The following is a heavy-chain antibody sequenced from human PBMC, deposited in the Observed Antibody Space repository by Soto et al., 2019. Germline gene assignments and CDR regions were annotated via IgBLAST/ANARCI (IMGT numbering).Heavy chain of an antibody. V-gene: IGHV3-30-3*01. Sequence: QVQLVESGGGVVQPGRSLRLSCAASGFTFSSYAMHWVRQAPGKALEWVAVISYDGSNKDYADSVKGRFTISRDNSKNTLYLKMNSLSAEDTAGYYCAREVKGRLDYWGQGTLVTVSS. CDR3: AREVKGRLDY. CDR2: ISYDGSNK. J-gene: IGHJ4*02. CDR1: GFTFSSYA. D-gene: IGHD3-10*01.